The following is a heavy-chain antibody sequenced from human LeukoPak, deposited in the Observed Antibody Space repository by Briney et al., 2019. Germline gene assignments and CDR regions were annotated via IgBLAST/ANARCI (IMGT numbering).Heavy chain of an antibody. CDR1: GFTVSNNY. CDR2: IYSGDNT. J-gene: IGHJ4*02. Sequence: PGGSLRLSWAASGFTVSNNYMSWVRQAPGKGLEWVSVIYSGDNTYYVESVKGRFTISRDNSKNTLFLKMHRLRAEDTAVYYCAGRRVLDAYYWGQGTLVTVSS. D-gene: IGHD3-16*01. V-gene: IGHV3-66*01. CDR3: AGRRVLDAYY.